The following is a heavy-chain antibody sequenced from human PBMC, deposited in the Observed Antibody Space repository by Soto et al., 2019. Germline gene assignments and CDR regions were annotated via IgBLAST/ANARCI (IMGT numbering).Heavy chain of an antibody. J-gene: IGHJ4*02. CDR1: GFTVSSNF. CDR3: ARGAGYSSGWYDY. CDR2: IYSGGTT. Sequence: EVPLVESGGGLVQPGGSLRLSCAASGFTVSSNFMSWVRQAPGKGLEWVSVIYSGGTTYYADSVKGRFTISRHNSKNTLYLQMNSRRAEDTAVYYCARGAGYSSGWYDYWGQGTLVSVAS. D-gene: IGHD6-19*01. V-gene: IGHV3-53*04.